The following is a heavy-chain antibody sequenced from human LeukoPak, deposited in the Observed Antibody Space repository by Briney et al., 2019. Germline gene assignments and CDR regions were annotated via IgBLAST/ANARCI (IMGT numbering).Heavy chain of an antibody. CDR2: INPGGGST. V-gene: IGHV1-46*01. CDR3: ATDDVTTGTKTALGY. Sequence: GASVKVSCKASGYTFTSYYMHWVRQAPGQGLDWMGIINPGGGSTSYAQKFQDRVTMTRDTSTSTVYMELSSLRSEDTAVYYCATDDVTTGTKTALGYWGQGTLVTVSS. D-gene: IGHD1-1*01. J-gene: IGHJ4*02. CDR1: GYTFTSYY.